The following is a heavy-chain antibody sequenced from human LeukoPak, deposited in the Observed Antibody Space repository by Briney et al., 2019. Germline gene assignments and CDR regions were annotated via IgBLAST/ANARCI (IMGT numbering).Heavy chain of an antibody. CDR2: ISGSGGST. CDR3: ARWGYVGGSYTEYYYYYGMDV. J-gene: IGHJ6*02. D-gene: IGHD1-26*01. CDR1: GFTFSSYA. V-gene: IGHV3-23*01. Sequence: GGSLRLSCAASGFTFSSYAMSWVRQAPGKGLEWVSAISGSGGSTYYADSVKGRFTISRDNSKNTLYLQMNSLRAEDTAVYYCARWGYVGGSYTEYYYYYGMDVWGQGTTVTVSS.